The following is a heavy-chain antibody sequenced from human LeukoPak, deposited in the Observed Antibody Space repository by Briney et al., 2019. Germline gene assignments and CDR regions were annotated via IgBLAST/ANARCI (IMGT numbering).Heavy chain of an antibody. CDR2: IRYDESNQ. V-gene: IGHV3-30*02. CDR3: ARDFSSGYHSDGPRFDP. CDR1: GFTFSNFG. Sequence: GGSLRLSCTVSGFTFSNFGMHWVRQAPGKGLEWLAYIRYDESNQYYADFVKGRFTISRDNSKSVLYLQMNSLRPEDTARYFCARDFSSGYHSDGPRFDPWGQGTLVSVSS. J-gene: IGHJ5*02. D-gene: IGHD5-24*01.